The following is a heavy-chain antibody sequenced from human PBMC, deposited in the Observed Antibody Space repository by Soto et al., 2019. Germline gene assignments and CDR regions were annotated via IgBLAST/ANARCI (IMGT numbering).Heavy chain of an antibody. J-gene: IGHJ4*02. Sequence: QVQLVESGGGVVQPGMSLRLSCAASGFTFSNYGMHWVRQAPGKALEWVAVIWYDGSNKYYADSVKGRFTISRDNSKNTLYLQMNTLRAEDTAVYYCARHKGGDPYYFDYWGQGTLVTVSS. CDR1: GFTFSNYG. CDR3: ARHKGGDPYYFDY. D-gene: IGHD4-17*01. V-gene: IGHV3-33*01. CDR2: IWYDGSNK.